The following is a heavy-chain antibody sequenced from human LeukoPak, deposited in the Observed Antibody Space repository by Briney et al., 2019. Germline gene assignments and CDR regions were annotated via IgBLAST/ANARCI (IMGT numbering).Heavy chain of an antibody. Sequence: GESLKVSCKASGYTFTSYGISWVRQAPGQGLEWMGWISAYNGNTNYAQKLQGRVTMTTDTSTSTACMELRSLRSDDTAVYYCARDRAYYDFWSGYSDDHYFDYWGQGTLVTVSS. D-gene: IGHD3-3*01. J-gene: IGHJ4*02. CDR3: ARDRAYYDFWSGYSDDHYFDY. CDR1: GYTFTSYG. CDR2: ISAYNGNT. V-gene: IGHV1-18*01.